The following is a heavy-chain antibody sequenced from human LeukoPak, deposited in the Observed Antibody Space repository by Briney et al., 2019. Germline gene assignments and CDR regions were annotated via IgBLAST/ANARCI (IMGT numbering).Heavy chain of an antibody. Sequence: VASVTVSCKASGYTFTGYYMHWVRQAPGQGLEWMGWINPNSGGTNYAQKFQGRVTMTRDTSISTAYMELSRLRSDDTAVYYCARVARGSGSYYMGVFDYWGQGTLVTVSS. CDR1: GYTFTGYY. V-gene: IGHV1-2*02. CDR2: INPNSGGT. CDR3: ARVARGSGSYYMGVFDY. D-gene: IGHD3-10*01. J-gene: IGHJ4*02.